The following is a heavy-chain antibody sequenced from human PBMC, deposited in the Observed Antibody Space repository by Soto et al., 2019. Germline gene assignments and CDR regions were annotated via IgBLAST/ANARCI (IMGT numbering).Heavy chain of an antibody. CDR3: ASCPLELLPREADRYYYYYGMDV. J-gene: IGHJ6*02. D-gene: IGHD1-7*01. V-gene: IGHV1-69*13. CDR2: IIPIFGTA. CDR1: GGTFSSYA. Sequence: SVKVSCKASGGTFSSYAISWVRQAPGQGLEWMGGIIPIFGTANYAQKFQGRVTITADESTSTAYMELSSLRSEDTAVYYCASCPLELLPREADRYYYYYGMDVWGQGTTVTASS.